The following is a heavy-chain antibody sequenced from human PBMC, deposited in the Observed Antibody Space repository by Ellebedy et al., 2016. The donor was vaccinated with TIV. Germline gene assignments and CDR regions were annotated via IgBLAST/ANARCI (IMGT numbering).Heavy chain of an antibody. Sequence: GSLRLSXAVFGGSFSGYYWSWIRQPPGKGLEWIGEINHSGSTNYNPSLKSRVTLSVDTSKNQFSVKLTSVTAADTAVYYCARGRPGYCYSTTCSDFDYWGQGTLVTVSS. V-gene: IGHV4-34*01. J-gene: IGHJ4*02. CDR2: INHSGST. CDR1: GGSFSGYY. D-gene: IGHD2-2*01. CDR3: ARGRPGYCYSTTCSDFDY.